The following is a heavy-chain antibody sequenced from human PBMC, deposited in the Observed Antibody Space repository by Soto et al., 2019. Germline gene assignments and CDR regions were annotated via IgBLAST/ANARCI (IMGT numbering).Heavy chain of an antibody. V-gene: IGHV4-61*01. Sequence: SETLSLTCTVSGGSVSSVSYYWSWIRQPPGKGLEWIGYIHYSGTTHYNPSLKSRVTISVDTSKNQFSLKLSSVTAADTAVYYCARYLTQLWYFDYWGQGTLVTVSA. J-gene: IGHJ4*02. D-gene: IGHD6-6*01. CDR1: GGSVSSVSYY. CDR3: ARYLTQLWYFDY. CDR2: IHYSGTT.